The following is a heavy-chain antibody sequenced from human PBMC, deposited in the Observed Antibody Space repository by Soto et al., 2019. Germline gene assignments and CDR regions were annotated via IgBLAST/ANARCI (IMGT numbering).Heavy chain of an antibody. CDR2: IVVGSGNT. CDR3: AADRGVVNPEVWYFDL. D-gene: IGHD2-15*01. Sequence: QMQLVQSGPEVKKPGTSVKVSCKASGFTFTSSAMQWVRQARGQRLEWIGWIVVGSGNTNYAQKFQERVTITRDMSTGTAYMELSSLRSEDTAVYYCAADRGVVNPEVWYFDLWGRGTLVTVSS. V-gene: IGHV1-58*02. CDR1: GFTFTSSA. J-gene: IGHJ2*01.